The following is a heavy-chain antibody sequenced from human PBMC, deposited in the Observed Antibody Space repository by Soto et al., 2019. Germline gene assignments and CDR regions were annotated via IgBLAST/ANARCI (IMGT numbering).Heavy chain of an antibody. CDR2: IWYDGSNK. CDR3: AREALSVWPPNFDY. CDR1: GFTFSSYG. J-gene: IGHJ4*02. Sequence: QVQLVESGGGVVQPGRSLRLSCAASGFTFSSYGMDWVRQAPGKGLEWVAVIWYDGSNKYYADSVKGRFTISRDNSKNTLYLQMNSLRAEDTAVYYGAREALSVWPPNFDYWGQGTLVTVSS. D-gene: IGHD2-8*01. V-gene: IGHV3-33*01.